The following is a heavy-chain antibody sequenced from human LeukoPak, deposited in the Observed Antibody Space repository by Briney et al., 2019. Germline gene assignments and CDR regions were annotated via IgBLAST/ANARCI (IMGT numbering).Heavy chain of an antibody. D-gene: IGHD2-2*01. CDR1: GGSISIYY. CDR3: ARDLYCSSTSCRANNWFDP. J-gene: IGHJ5*02. CDR2: NYTSGST. V-gene: IGHV4-4*07. Sequence: SETLSLTCTVSGGSISIYYWSWIRQPAGKGLEWIGRNYTSGSTNYNPSLKSRVTISVDKSKNQFSLKLSSVTAADTAVYYCARDLYCSSTSCRANNWFDPWGQGTLVTVSS.